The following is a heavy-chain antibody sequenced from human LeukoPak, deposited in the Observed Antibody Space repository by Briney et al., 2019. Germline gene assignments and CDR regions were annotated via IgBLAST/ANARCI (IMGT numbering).Heavy chain of an antibody. CDR2: IRDDGSTR. CDR3: AKVPHSWGLFDS. D-gene: IGHD3-16*01. CDR1: GFTFSRYG. J-gene: IGHJ4*02. V-gene: IGHV3-30*02. Sequence: GGSLRLSCAASGFTFSRYGLHWVRQAPGKGLEWVAFIRDDGSTRYYTDSVKGRFTVSRDNPKNTLYLQMDSLRTEDTAVYYCAKVPHSWGLFDSWGQGTLVTVSS.